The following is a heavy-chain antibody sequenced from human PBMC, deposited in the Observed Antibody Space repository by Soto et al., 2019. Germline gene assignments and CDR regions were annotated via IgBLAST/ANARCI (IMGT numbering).Heavy chain of an antibody. CDR2: ISSNSAYI. D-gene: IGHD6-13*01. CDR1: GFTFRSFT. Sequence: GGSLRLSCAASGFTFRSFTMNWVRQAPGKGLEWVSTISSNSAYIYYTDALRGRFTISRDNAKNSLHLQMNSLRAEDTAVYYCTRDASRDSSARGWFDPWGLGTLVTVSS. V-gene: IGHV3-21*01. CDR3: TRDASRDSSARGWFDP. J-gene: IGHJ5*02.